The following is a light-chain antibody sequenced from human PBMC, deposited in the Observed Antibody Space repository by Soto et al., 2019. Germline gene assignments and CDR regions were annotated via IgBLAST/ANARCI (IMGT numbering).Light chain of an antibody. CDR1: ENVKNR. CDR3: QQYDDCPLT. V-gene: IGKV3-15*01. CDR2: DAF. J-gene: IGKJ4*01. Sequence: EKVMTQSPATLSVSPGERATLSCRASENVKNRLAWYQQKPGQAPRLRIYDAFTRATGIPARFSGSASGTEFTLTITSPQAEDFAVYYCQQYDDCPLTLGGGTKVEIK.